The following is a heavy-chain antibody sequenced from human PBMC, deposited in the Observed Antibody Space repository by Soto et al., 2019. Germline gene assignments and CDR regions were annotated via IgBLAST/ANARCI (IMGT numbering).Heavy chain of an antibody. V-gene: IGHV4-59*01. Sequence: PSETLSLTCTVSGGSISSYYWSWIRQPPGKGLEWIGYIYYSGSTNYNPSLKSRVTISVDTSKNQFSLKLSSVTAADTAVYYCARDGDGYPNWLNGMDVWGQGTTVTVSS. J-gene: IGHJ6*02. CDR3: ARDGDGYPNWLNGMDV. D-gene: IGHD2-21*01. CDR2: IYYSGST. CDR1: GGSISSYY.